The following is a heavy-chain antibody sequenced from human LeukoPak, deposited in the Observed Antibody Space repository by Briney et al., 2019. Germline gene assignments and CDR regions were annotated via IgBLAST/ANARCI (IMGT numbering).Heavy chain of an antibody. V-gene: IGHV3-64D*08. J-gene: IGHJ4*02. CDR3: VKNGAYTSGRYGGYFDY. D-gene: IGHD6-19*01. CDR1: GFTFSNYA. Sequence: GGSLRLSCSASGFTFSNYAMYWVRQAPGKGLEYISAISSNGGSTYYADSVKGRFTISRDNSKNTLYLQMSSLRSEDTAVYYCVKNGAYTSGRYGGYFDYWGQGTLVTVSS. CDR2: ISSNGGST.